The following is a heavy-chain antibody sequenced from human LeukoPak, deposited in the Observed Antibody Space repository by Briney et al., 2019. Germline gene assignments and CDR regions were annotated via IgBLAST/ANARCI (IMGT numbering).Heavy chain of an antibody. V-gene: IGHV3-48*03. D-gene: IGHD1-14*01. CDR1: GFTFRNYE. J-gene: IGHJ4*02. CDR2: ISSGGSII. Sequence: GGSLRLSCAASGFTFRNYEMNWVRQAPGKGLEWVSYISSGGSIIHYADSVKGRFTISRDNAKNSLYLQMNSLRAEDTAIYYCARGGAGNWGQGTLVSVFS. CDR3: ARGGAGN.